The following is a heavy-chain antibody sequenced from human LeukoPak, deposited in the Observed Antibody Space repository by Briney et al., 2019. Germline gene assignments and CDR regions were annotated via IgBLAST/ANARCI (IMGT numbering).Heavy chain of an antibody. CDR1: GGTFSSYA. J-gene: IGHJ6*02. D-gene: IGHD2-15*01. V-gene: IGHV1-69*04. CDR2: IIPILGIA. CDR3: ASPGPRCSGGSCYKYYGMDV. Sequence: ASVKVSCKASGGTFSSYAISWVRQAPGQGLEWMGRIIPILGIANYAQKFQGRVTVTADKSTSTAYMELSSLRSEDTAVYYCASPGPRCSGGSCYKYYGMDVWGQGTTVTVSS.